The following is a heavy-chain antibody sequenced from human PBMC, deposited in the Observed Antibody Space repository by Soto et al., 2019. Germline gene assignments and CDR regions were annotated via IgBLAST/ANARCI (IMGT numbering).Heavy chain of an antibody. CDR3: AKYSEYSSSWYFDY. CDR1: GFTFSSYA. V-gene: IGHV3-23*01. Sequence: EVQLLESWGGLVQPGGSLRLSCAASGFTFSSYAMSWVRHAPGKGLEWVSAISGSGGSTYYADSVKGRFTISRDNSKNTLYLQMNSLRAEDTAVYYCAKYSEYSSSWYFDYWGQGTLVTVSS. D-gene: IGHD6-13*01. CDR2: ISGSGGST. J-gene: IGHJ4*02.